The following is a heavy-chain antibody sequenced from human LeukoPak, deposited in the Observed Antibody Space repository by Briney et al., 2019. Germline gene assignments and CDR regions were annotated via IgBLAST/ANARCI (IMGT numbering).Heavy chain of an antibody. J-gene: IGHJ5*02. Sequence: GGSLRLSCAASGFTFSSYWMHWVRQAPGKGLVWVSRINSDGSSTSYADPVKGRFIISRDNAKNTLYLQMNSLRAEDTAVYYCARDPAAENWFDPWGQGTLVTVSS. D-gene: IGHD6-13*01. CDR1: GFTFSSYW. V-gene: IGHV3-74*01. CDR3: ARDPAAENWFDP. CDR2: INSDGSST.